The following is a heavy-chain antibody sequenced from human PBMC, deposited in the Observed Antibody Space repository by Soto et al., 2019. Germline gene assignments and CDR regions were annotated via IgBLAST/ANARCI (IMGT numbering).Heavy chain of an antibody. D-gene: IGHD5-18*01. CDR2: IYCSGST. CDR1: GGSVSSGDYY. J-gene: IGHJ5*02. V-gene: IGHV4-61*08. CDR3: ARIPVDTYMINWFDP. Sequence: LSLTCTVSGGSVSSGDYYWSWIRQPPGKGLEWIGYIYCSGSTNYNPSLKSRVSISLDTSKNQFSLRLTSVTAADTAVYYCARIPVDTYMINWFDPWGQGTLVTVSS.